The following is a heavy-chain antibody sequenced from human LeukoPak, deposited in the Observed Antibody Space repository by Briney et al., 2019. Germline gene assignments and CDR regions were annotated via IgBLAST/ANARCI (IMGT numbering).Heavy chain of an antibody. CDR3: ARATTPAGDGDWFDP. D-gene: IGHD4-17*01. J-gene: IGHJ5*02. CDR2: IYPGDSDT. Sequence: PRESLKISCKASGYSFTYYYIAWVRQMPGEGLEWMGIIYPGDSDTRCSPSFQGQVTISADNSMKTAYLQWNSLQASDTAIYYCARATTPAGDGDWFDPWGQETLVTVSS. CDR1: GYSFTYYY. V-gene: IGHV5-51*03.